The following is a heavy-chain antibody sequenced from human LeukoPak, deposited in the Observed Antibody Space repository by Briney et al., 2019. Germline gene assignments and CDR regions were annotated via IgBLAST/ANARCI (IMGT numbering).Heavy chain of an antibody. CDR3: ARGVQSYSGSYDY. CDR1: GGTFSSYT. D-gene: IGHD1-26*01. J-gene: IGHJ4*02. Sequence: SVKVSCKASGGTFSSYTISWVRQAPGQGLEWMGRIIPILGIANYAQKCQGRVTITADKSTSTAYMELSSLRSEDTAVYYCARGVQSYSGSYDYWGQGTLVTVSS. CDR2: IIPILGIA. V-gene: IGHV1-69*02.